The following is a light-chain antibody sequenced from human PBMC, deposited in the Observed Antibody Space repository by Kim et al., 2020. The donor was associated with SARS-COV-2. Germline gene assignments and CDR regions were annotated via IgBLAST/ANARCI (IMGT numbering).Light chain of an antibody. Sequence: SYELTQPPSVSVSPGQTARITCSGDALPNQYAYWYQQKPGQAPVLVIYKDSERPSGIPERFSGSSSGTTVTLTISGVQAEDEADYYCQSADSSDISYWVFGGGTQLIVL. CDR2: KDS. J-gene: IGLJ3*02. CDR3: QSADSSDISYWV. CDR1: ALPNQY. V-gene: IGLV3-25*03.